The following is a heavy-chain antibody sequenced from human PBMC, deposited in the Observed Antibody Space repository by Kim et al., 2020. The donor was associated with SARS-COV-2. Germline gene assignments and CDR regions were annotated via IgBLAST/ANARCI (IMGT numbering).Heavy chain of an antibody. J-gene: IGHJ4*02. CDR3: ARVSLGSSSWYYFDY. V-gene: IGHV3-11*05. D-gene: IGHD6-13*01. Sequence: ADSLKGQSPISRDNAKNSLYQQMNSLRADDTAVYYCARVSLGSSSWYYFDYWGQGTLVTVSS.